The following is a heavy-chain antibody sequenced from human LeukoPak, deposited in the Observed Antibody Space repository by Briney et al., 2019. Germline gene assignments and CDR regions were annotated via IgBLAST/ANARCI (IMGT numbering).Heavy chain of an antibody. CDR1: GFSFNNYR. V-gene: IGHV3-7*03. J-gene: IGHJ4*02. CDR3: VRGPHIAATSY. D-gene: IGHD6-25*01. CDR2: IKQDGSEK. Sequence: GGSLRLSCVASGFSFNNYRMTWVRQAPGKGLEWVANIKQDGSEKQYVDSVKGRFAIPRDNAKKSLYLQINTLRAEDTAVYYCVRGPHIAATSYWGQGTLVTVSS.